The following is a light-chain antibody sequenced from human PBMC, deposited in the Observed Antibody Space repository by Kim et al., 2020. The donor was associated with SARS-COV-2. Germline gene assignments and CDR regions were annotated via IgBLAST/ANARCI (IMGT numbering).Light chain of an antibody. V-gene: IGKV3-20*01. CDR3: QQYGSGYT. Sequence: EIVLTQSPGTLSLSPGERVTLSCRTSQTVSSSYLAWYQQKPGQAPRLLIYGASSRATGIPDRFSGSGSGTDFTLTISRLEPEDFAVYYCQQYGSGYTFGQGTKLEIK. CDR1: QTVSSSY. J-gene: IGKJ2*01. CDR2: GAS.